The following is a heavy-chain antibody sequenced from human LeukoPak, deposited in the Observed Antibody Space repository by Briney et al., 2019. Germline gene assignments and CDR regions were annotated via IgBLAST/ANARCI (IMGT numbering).Heavy chain of an antibody. J-gene: IGHJ4*02. D-gene: IGHD6-19*01. CDR1: GFTFSSYE. Sequence: PGGSLRLSCAASGFTFSSYEMNWVRQAPGKGLEWVSYISSSGSTIYYADSVKGRFTISRHKAKNSLYLQMNSLRAEDTAVYYCARVAAVTGTVIDYWGQGTLVTVSS. V-gene: IGHV3-48*03. CDR3: ARVAAVTGTVIDY. CDR2: ISSSGSTI.